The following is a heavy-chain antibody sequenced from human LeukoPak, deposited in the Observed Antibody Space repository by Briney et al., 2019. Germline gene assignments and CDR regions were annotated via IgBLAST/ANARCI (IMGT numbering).Heavy chain of an antibody. CDR2: IHPTTGNP. CDR1: GYTFTSYA. J-gene: IGHJ4*02. CDR3: ARALDSLGCLSLLDY. D-gene: IGHD3-16*02. V-gene: IGHV7-4-1*02. Sequence: GASVKVSCKASGYTFTSYAMHWVRQAPGQGLEFMGWIHPTTGNPAYAQSFPGRFVFSLDTSVTTTYLQINDLKAEDTAVYFCARALDSLGCLSLLDYWGQGTLVTVSS.